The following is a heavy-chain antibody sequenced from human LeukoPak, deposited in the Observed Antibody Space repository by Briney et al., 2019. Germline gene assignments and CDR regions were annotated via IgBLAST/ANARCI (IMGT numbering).Heavy chain of an antibody. CDR1: GGSFSGYY. J-gene: IGHJ4*02. D-gene: IGHD1-26*01. V-gene: IGHV4-34*01. Sequence: PSETLSLTCAVYGGSFSGYYWSWIRQPPGKGLEWIGEINHSGSTNYNPSLKSRVTISVDTSKDQFSLKLSSVTAADTAVYYCAGGRGATVYWGQGTLVTVSS. CDR3: AGGRGATVY. CDR2: INHSGST.